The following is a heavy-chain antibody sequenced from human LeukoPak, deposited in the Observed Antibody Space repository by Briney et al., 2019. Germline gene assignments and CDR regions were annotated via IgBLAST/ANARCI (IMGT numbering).Heavy chain of an antibody. CDR3: ARVICSGGSCRFDY. CDR1: GGSISSYY. D-gene: IGHD2-15*01. CDR2: IYYSGST. Sequence: PSETLSLTCTVSGGSISSYYWSWIRQPPGKGLEWIGNIYYSGSTNYNPSLKSRVTISVDTSKNQFSLKLSSVTAADTAVYYCARVICSGGSCRFDYWGQGTLVTVSS. V-gene: IGHV4-59*01. J-gene: IGHJ4*02.